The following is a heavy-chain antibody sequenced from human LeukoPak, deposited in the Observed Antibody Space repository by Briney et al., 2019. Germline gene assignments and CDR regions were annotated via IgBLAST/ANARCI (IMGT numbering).Heavy chain of an antibody. CDR1: GFTVSSNY. J-gene: IGHJ4*02. CDR2: IYSGGST. V-gene: IGHV3-53*01. Sequence: GGSLRLSCAASGFTVSSNYMSWVRQAPGKGLEWVSVIYSGGSTYYADSVKGRFTISRDNSKNTLYLQMNSLKTEDTAVYYCTTDVLLWFGELLPLDYFDYWGQGTLVTVSS. D-gene: IGHD3-10*01. CDR3: TTDVLLWFGELLPLDYFDY.